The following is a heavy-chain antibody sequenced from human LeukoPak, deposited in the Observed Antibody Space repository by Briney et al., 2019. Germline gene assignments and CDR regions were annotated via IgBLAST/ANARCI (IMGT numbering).Heavy chain of an antibody. Sequence: ASVKVSCKASGYTFTGYYMRWVRQAPGQGLEWMGRINPNSGGTNYAQKFQGRVTMTRDTSISTAYMELSRLRSDDTAVYYCARGGYTYGYSDYWGQGTLVTVSS. V-gene: IGHV1-2*06. J-gene: IGHJ4*02. CDR3: ARGGYTYGYSDY. CDR2: INPNSGGT. CDR1: GYTFTGYY. D-gene: IGHD5-18*01.